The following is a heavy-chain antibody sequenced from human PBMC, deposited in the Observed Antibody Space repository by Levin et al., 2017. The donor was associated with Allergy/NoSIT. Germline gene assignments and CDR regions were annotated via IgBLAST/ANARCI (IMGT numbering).Heavy chain of an antibody. V-gene: IGHV3-23*01. D-gene: IGHD2-15*01. Sequence: GGSLRLSCAASGFTFRNYAMSWVRQAPGKGLEWVSAISGRGGTTYYADSVKGRFTISRDNSKNTPYLQMNSLRAEDTAVYYCAKDLYDFYYCSSSSCSLPPYAFDIWGQGTMVTVSS. CDR1: GFTFRNYA. J-gene: IGHJ3*02. CDR2: ISGRGGTT. CDR3: AKDLYDFYYCSSSSCSLPPYAFDI.